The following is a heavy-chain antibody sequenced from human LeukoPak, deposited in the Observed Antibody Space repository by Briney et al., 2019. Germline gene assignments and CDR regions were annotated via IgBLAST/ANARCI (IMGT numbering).Heavy chain of an antibody. D-gene: IGHD5-12*01. V-gene: IGHV3-30*04. CDR3: ARENVDIVPAHYFDY. Sequence: QPGRSLRLSCAASGFTFSSYAMHWVRQAPGKGLEWVALISYDGSNKYYADSVKGRFTISRDNSKNTLYVQMNSLRAEDTAVYYRARENVDIVPAHYFDYWGQGTLVTVSS. J-gene: IGHJ4*02. CDR2: ISYDGSNK. CDR1: GFTFSSYA.